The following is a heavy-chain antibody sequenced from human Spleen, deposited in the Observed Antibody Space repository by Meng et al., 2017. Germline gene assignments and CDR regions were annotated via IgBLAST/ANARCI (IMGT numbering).Heavy chain of an antibody. Sequence: QASGPVLVRPSETLSLPCTVSGGSVNGGSCSWSWIRQPPGKGLEWIGNIYYSGSTNYNPSLKSRVTMSIDASKNQFSLMLSSVTAADTAVYYCARGQYYWGQGTLVTVSS. V-gene: IGHV4-61*01. CDR1: GGSVNGGSCS. J-gene: IGHJ4*02. CDR2: IYYSGST. CDR3: ARGQYY.